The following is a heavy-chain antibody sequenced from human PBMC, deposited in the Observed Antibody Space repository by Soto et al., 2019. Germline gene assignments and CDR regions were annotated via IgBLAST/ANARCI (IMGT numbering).Heavy chain of an antibody. CDR2: IIPILGIA. CDR1: GGTFSSYT. J-gene: IGHJ4*02. D-gene: IGHD3-22*01. CDR3: ARDPRRDSSGRGCDY. Sequence: QVQLVQSGAEVKKPGSSVKVSCKASGGTFSSYTISWVRQAPGPGLEWMGRIIPILGIANYAQKFQGRVTITADKSTSTAYVELSSLRSEDTGVYYWARDPRRDSSGRGCDYWGQGTLVTVSS. V-gene: IGHV1-69*08.